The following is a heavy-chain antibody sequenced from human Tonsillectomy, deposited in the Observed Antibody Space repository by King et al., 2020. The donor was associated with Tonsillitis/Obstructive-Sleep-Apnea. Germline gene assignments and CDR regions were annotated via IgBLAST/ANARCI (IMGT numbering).Heavy chain of an antibody. J-gene: IGHJ6*03. CDR1: GYTFTSYG. D-gene: IGHD2-15*01. CDR3: ARVSGYCSGGSCYPEDYYMDV. Sequence: QLVQSGAEVKKPGASVKVSCEASGYTFTSYGISWVRQAPGQGLEWMGWISANNGNTNYAQKLQGRVTMTTDTFTSTAYMELRSLRSDDTAVYYCARVSGYCSGGSCYPEDYYMDVWGKGTTVTVSS. CDR2: ISANNGNT. V-gene: IGHV1-18*01.